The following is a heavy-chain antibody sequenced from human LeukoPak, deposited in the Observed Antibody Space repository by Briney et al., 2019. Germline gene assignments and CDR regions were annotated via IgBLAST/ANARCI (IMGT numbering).Heavy chain of an antibody. D-gene: IGHD3-10*01. CDR2: ISAYNGST. Sequence: ASVKVSCKASGYTFTSYGISWVRQAPGQGLEWMGWISAYNGSTNYAQKLQGRVTMTTDTSTSTAYMGLRSLRSDDTAVYYCARVPPLLWFGESLSFDYWGQGTLVTVSS. V-gene: IGHV1-18*01. CDR3: ARVPPLLWFGESLSFDY. CDR1: GYTFTSYG. J-gene: IGHJ4*02.